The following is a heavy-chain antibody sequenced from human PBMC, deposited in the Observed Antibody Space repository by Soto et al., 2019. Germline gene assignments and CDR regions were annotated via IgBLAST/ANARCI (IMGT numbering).Heavy chain of an antibody. J-gene: IGHJ6*03. CDR1: GFTFSSYW. Sequence: LSLTCAASGFTFSSYWMHWVRQAPGKGLVWVSRINSDGSSTSYADSVKGRFTISRDNAKNTLYLQMNSLRAEDTAVYYCAGSGTPYYYYYMDVWGKGTTVTVSS. V-gene: IGHV3-74*01. CDR2: INSDGSST. D-gene: IGHD3-10*01. CDR3: AGSGTPYYYYYMDV.